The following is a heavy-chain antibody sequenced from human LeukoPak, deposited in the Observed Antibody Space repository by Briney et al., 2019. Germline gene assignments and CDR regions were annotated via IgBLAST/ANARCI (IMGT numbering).Heavy chain of an antibody. CDR3: ARHYDFWSGYHIDY. J-gene: IGHJ4*02. Sequence: SETLSLTCTVSGGSISSYYWSWIRQPPGKGLEWIGYIYYSGSTYYNPSLKSRVTISVDTSKNQFSLKLSSVTAADTAVYYCARHYDFWSGYHIDYWGQGTLVTVSS. D-gene: IGHD3-3*01. V-gene: IGHV4-59*04. CDR2: IYYSGST. CDR1: GGSISSYY.